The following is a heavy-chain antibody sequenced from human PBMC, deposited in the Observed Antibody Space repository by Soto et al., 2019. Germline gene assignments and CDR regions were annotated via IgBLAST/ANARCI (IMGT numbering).Heavy chain of an antibody. V-gene: IGHV4-39*01. CDR2: SYYSGTS. CDR1: GGSIRVQSYY. D-gene: IGHD1-20*01. Sequence: PSETLSLTCTVSGGSIRVQSYYWTWIRQTPGKGLEWVGSSYYSGTSYFNPALKGRVTISVDTSTNQFSLRRTSVTAADTAVYYCTRRYNWNDYYFDPWGQGTLVTVYS. CDR3: TRRYNWNDYYFDP. J-gene: IGHJ5*02.